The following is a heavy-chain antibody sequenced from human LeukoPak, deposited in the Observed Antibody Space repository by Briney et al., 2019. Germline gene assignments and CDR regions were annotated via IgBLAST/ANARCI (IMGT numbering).Heavy chain of an antibody. D-gene: IGHD3-22*01. CDR2: ISWSSGSI. J-gene: IGHJ5*02. CDR1: GFTFDDYA. Sequence: GRSLRLSCAASGFTFDDYAMHWVRQAPGKGLEWVSGISWSSGSIGYADSVKGRFTISRDNAKNSLHLQMNSLRAEDTALYYCAKDTYYYDSSGTSWGQGTLVTVSS. V-gene: IGHV3-9*01. CDR3: AKDTYYYDSSGTS.